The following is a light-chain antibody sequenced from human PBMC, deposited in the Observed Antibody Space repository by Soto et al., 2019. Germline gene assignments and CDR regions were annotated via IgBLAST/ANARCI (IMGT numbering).Light chain of an antibody. CDR2: DNN. CDR1: SSNIGARFD. Sequence: QSVLTQPPSVSGAPGQRVTISCTGSSSNIGARFDVHWYQQLPGTAPKLLIYDNNDRPSGVPDRFSGSKSGTSASLAITGLQAEDEADYYCQSYDSSLSGSVFGGETKVTVL. V-gene: IGLV1-40*01. CDR3: QSYDSSLSGSV. J-gene: IGLJ3*02.